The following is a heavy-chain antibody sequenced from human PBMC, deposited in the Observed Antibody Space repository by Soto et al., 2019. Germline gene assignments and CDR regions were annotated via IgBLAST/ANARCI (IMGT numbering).Heavy chain of an antibody. V-gene: IGHV2-5*01. CDR1: GFSLRTSGVG. J-gene: IGHJ5*02. CDR2: IYWNDDK. Sequence: SGPTLVNPTQTLTLTCIFSGFSLRTSGVGVGWIRQPPGKALEWLGFIYWNDDKRYSPSLKSRLTITKDTSKNQVVLTMTNMDPVDTAAYYCAKSGSSGWYGWFDPWGQGTLVTVSS. D-gene: IGHD6-19*01. CDR3: AKSGSSGWYGWFDP.